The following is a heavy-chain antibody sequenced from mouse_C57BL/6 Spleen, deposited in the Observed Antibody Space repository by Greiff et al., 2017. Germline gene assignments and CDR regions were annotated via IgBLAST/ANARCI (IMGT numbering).Heavy chain of an antibody. CDR3: ARGPHYYGSSYGYFDV. CDR1: GYSITSGYD. CDR2: ISYSGST. V-gene: IGHV3-1*01. J-gene: IGHJ1*03. D-gene: IGHD1-1*01. Sequence: VQLKESGPGMVKPSQSLSLTCTVTGYSITSGYDWHWIRHFPGNKLEWMGYISYSGSTNYNPSLKSRISITHDTSKNHFFLKLNSVTTEDTATYYCARGPHYYGSSYGYFDVWGTGTTVTVSS.